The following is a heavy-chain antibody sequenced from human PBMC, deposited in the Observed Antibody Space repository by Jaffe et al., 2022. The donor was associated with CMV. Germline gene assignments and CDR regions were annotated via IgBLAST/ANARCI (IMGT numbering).Heavy chain of an antibody. CDR2: IYYSGST. CDR3: ARVGGSVAGVFDY. D-gene: IGHD6-19*01. Sequence: QVQLQESGPGLVKPSETLSLTCTVSGGSISSYYWSWIRQPPGKGLEWIGYIYYSGSTNYNPSLKSRVTISVDTSKNQFSLKLSSVTAADTAVYYCARVGGSVAGVFDYWGQGTLVTVSS. J-gene: IGHJ4*02. V-gene: IGHV4-59*01. CDR1: GGSISSYY.